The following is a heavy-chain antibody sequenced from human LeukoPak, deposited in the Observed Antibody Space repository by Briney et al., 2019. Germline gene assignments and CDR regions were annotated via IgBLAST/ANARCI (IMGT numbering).Heavy chain of an antibody. CDR2: ISTSSSYI. CDR3: ARDEAVLLWFGELPNFDY. D-gene: IGHD3-10*01. J-gene: IGHJ4*02. V-gene: IGHV3-21*01. CDR1: GFIFSTYG. Sequence: GRSLTLSRAVSGFIFSTYGMTWVSQAPGKGLEWVSSISTSSSYIYYADSVKGRFTISRDNAKNSLYLQMNSLRAEDTAVYYCARDEAVLLWFGELPNFDYWGQGTLVTVSS.